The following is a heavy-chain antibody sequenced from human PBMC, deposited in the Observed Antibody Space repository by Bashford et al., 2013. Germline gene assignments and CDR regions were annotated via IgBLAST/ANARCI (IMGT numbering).Heavy chain of an antibody. D-gene: IGHD2-21*02. J-gene: IGHJ6*02. V-gene: IGHV2-70*04. CDR3: ARTPRVVTAKGFLDV. CDR1: GLSFSTRGMR. Sequence: SGPTLVKPTQTLTLTCTLSGLSFSTRGMRVSWVRQAPGKALEWLARIDWDDGKFYSTSLRTRLTISKDTSKDQVVLTMTNMDPVDTATYYCARTPRVVTAKGFLDVWGLGTTVTVSS. CDR2: IDWDDGK.